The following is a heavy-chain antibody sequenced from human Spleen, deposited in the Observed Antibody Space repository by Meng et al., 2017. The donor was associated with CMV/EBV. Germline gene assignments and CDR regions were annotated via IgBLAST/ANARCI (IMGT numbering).Heavy chain of an antibody. J-gene: IGHJ4*02. Sequence: GRRVESGGGLICPGGSLRLSCAAVGFTFSSYWMHWVRQAPGKGLVWVSRINSDGSSTSYADSVKGRFTISRDNAKNTLYLQMNSLRAEDTAVYYCARETGTAFNYFDYWGQGTLVTVSS. CDR3: ARETGTAFNYFDY. V-gene: IGHV3-74*01. CDR2: INSDGSST. D-gene: IGHD1-1*01. CDR1: GFTFSSYW.